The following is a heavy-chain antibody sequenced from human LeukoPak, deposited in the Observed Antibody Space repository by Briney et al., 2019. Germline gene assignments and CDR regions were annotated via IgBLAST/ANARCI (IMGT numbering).Heavy chain of an antibody. CDR1: GFSFSNYA. D-gene: IGHD2-21*02. CDR3: ARGYCGGDCYGD. V-gene: IGHV3-21*01. CDR2: IDGSSSHI. J-gene: IGHJ1*01. Sequence: GRSLRLSCAASGFSFSNYAMNWVRQAPGKGLEWVSSIDGSSSHIYYADSVKGRFTISRDNTKSSLYLQMNSLRAEDMAVYYCARGYCGGDCYGDWGQGTLVTVSS.